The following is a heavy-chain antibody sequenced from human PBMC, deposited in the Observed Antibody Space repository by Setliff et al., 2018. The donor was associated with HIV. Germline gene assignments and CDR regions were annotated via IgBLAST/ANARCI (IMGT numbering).Heavy chain of an antibody. V-gene: IGHV3-7*03. J-gene: IGHJ4*02. CDR1: GLTFNRYW. Sequence: GGSLRLSCVASGLTFNRYWMSWVRQVPGKGLEWVSNTKYNGSESYYVDSVKGRFTISRDNAKNSLYLQMNSLRAEDTAVYFCARGRGESRTNYFDHWGQGSLVTV. CDR3: ARGRGESRTNYFDH. CDR2: TKYNGSES.